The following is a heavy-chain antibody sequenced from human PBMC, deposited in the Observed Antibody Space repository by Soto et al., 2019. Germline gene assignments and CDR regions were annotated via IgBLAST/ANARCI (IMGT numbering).Heavy chain of an antibody. CDR1: GFTVSSNY. Sequence: GGSLRLSCAASGFTVSSNYMSWVRQAPGKGLEWVSVIYSGGSTYYADSVKGRFTISRDNSKNTLYLQMNSLRAEDTAVYYCARDRCSSTSCYDYYYYYMDVWGKGTTVTVSS. V-gene: IGHV3-66*01. D-gene: IGHD2-2*01. J-gene: IGHJ6*03. CDR3: ARDRCSSTSCYDYYYYYMDV. CDR2: IYSGGST.